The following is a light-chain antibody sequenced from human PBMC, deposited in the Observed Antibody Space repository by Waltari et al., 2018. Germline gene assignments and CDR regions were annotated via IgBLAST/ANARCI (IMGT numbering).Light chain of an antibody. CDR2: DKS. V-gene: IGKV3-11*01. CDR1: QSVRSY. J-gene: IGKJ4*01. Sequence: EIVLTQSPATLSLSPGERATLSCRASQSVRSYLAWYQQKPGQAPRLLIYDKSNRATGIPARFSGSGSGTDFTLTISSLEPEDFAVYYCQQRSDWPLTFGGGTKVEIK. CDR3: QQRSDWPLT.